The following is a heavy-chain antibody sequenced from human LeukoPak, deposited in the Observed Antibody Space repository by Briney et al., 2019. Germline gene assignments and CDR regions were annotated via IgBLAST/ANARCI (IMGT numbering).Heavy chain of an antibody. CDR3: AREVLVYGLDV. CDR2: IDPRSGGT. Sequence: GASVKVSCKASGYDFTGHYVHWVRQAPGQGLEWMGWIDPRSGGTIYTQKFQGRVTMTRDTDISTAYMELRRLKSNDTAVYYCAREVLVYGLDVWGNGTAVAVSA. CDR1: GYDFTGHY. D-gene: IGHD2-2*03. J-gene: IGHJ6*04. V-gene: IGHV1-2*02.